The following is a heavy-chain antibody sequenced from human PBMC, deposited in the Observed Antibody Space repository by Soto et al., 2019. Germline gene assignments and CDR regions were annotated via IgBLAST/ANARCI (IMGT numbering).Heavy chain of an antibody. J-gene: IGHJ4*02. CDR1: GYTFTTYG. D-gene: IGHD2-15*01. CDR3: AREYCSGGSSQPGVLHK. Sequence: QVQLVQSGPEVKPPGASVKVSCKASGYTFTTYGINWVRQVPGQGLEWMGWISTYSGNTKDAQKVQGRVTGTRDTAKNTGHMERRRLRSDETDVEDCAREYCSGGSSQPGVLHKWGQGTRVTVSS. V-gene: IGHV1-18*01. CDR2: ISTYSGNT.